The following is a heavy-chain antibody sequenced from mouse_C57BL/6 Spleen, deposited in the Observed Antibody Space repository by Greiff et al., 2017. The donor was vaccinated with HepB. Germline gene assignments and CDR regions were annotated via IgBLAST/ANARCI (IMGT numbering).Heavy chain of an antibody. CDR2: IWSGGST. Sequence: QVQLKESGPGLVQPSQSLSITCTVSGFSLTSYGVHWVRQSPGKGLEWLGVIWSGGSTDYNAAFISRLSISKDNSKSQVFFKMNSLQADDTAIYYCAAPGATTTWFAYWGQGTLVTVSA. V-gene: IGHV2-2*01. CDR3: AAPGATTTWFAY. J-gene: IGHJ3*01. D-gene: IGHD6-1*01. CDR1: GFSLTSYG.